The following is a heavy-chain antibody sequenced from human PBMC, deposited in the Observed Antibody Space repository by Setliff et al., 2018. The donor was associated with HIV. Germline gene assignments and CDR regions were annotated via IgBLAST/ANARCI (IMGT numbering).Heavy chain of an antibody. D-gene: IGHD3-22*01. CDR2: INPKSDGT. CDR3: ARGMDYYDTSGYYQYYFDY. J-gene: IGHJ4*02. CDR1: GYSFTDYY. V-gene: IGHV1-2*04. Sequence: ASVKVSCKASGYSFTDYYIHWVRQAPGQGLESMGWINPKSDGTNYAQKFQGWITMTRDTSISTAYMELSRLRSDDTAVYYCARGMDYYDTSGYYQYYFDYWGQGTLVTVSS.